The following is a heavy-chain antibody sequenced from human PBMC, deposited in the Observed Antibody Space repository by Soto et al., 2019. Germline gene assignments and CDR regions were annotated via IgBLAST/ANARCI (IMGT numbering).Heavy chain of an antibody. V-gene: IGHV1-3*01. Sequence: GASVKVSCKASGYTFTSYYMHWVRQAPGQRLEWMGWINAGNGNTKYSQKFQGRVTITRDTSASTAYMELSSLRSEDTAVYYCARVIRITGFDPWGQGTLVTVSS. D-gene: IGHD3-3*01. CDR1: GYTFTSYY. CDR2: INAGNGNT. CDR3: ARVIRITGFDP. J-gene: IGHJ5*02.